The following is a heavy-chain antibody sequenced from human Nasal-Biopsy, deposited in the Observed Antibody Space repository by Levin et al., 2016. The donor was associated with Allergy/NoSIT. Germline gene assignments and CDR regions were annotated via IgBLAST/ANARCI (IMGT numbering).Heavy chain of an antibody. V-gene: IGHV3-7*01. CDR2: IKPDGSAE. CDR1: GFTFSHYW. D-gene: IGHD6-6*01. Sequence: EGSLRLSCAASGFTFSHYWMSWLRQAPGKGLEWVAMIKPDGSAEFYVDSVKGRFTISRNNAKNSLFLHMNSLRVDDTAVYYCARAYSDSSDYFDYWGQGTLVTVSS. CDR3: ARAYSDSSDYFDY. J-gene: IGHJ4*02.